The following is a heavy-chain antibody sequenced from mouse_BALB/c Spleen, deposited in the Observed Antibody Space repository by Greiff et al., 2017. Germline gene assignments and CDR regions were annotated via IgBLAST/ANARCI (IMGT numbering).Heavy chain of an antibody. V-gene: IGHV3-2*02. Sequence: EVKLMESGPGLVKPSQSLSLTCNVTGYSITSDYAWNWIRQFPGNQLEWMGYISYSGSTSYNPSLKSRISITRDTSKNQFFLQLNSVTTEDTATYYCARLGVYAMDYWGQGTSVTVSS. CDR1: GYSITSDYA. J-gene: IGHJ4*01. CDR2: ISYSGST. CDR3: ARLGVYAMDY.